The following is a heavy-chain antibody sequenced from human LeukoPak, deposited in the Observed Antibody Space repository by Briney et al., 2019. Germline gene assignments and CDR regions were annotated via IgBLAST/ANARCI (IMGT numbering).Heavy chain of an antibody. CDR3: ARGEFFDWLLLVENYYGMDV. V-gene: IGHV1-8*01. D-gene: IGHD3-9*01. CDR2: MNPNSGNT. J-gene: IGHJ6*02. Sequence: ASVKVSCKASGYTFTSYDINWVRQATGQGLGWMGWMNPNSGNTGYAQKFQGRVTMTRNTSISTAYMELSSLRSEDTAVYYCARGEFFDWLLLVENYYGMDVWGQGTTVTVSS. CDR1: GYTFTSYD.